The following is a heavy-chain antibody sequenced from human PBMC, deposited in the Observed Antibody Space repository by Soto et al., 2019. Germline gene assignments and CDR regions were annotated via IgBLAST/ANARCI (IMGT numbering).Heavy chain of an antibody. V-gene: IGHV2-70*01. CDR2: IDWDDDK. Sequence: SGPTLVNPTQTLTLTCTFSGFSLSTSRMCVSWIRQPPGKALEWLALIDWDDDKYYSTSLKTRLTISKDTSKNQVVLTMTNMDPVDTATYYCARTLGYDFWSTEGRFDPWGQGTLVTVSS. CDR1: GFSLSTSRMC. CDR3: ARTLGYDFWSTEGRFDP. J-gene: IGHJ5*02. D-gene: IGHD3-3*01.